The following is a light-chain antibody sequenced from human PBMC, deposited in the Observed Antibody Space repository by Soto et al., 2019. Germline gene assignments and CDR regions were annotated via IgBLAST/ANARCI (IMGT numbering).Light chain of an antibody. J-gene: IGKJ2*01. Sequence: EIVLTQSPGTLSLSPGERATLSCRASQSISSSYLAWYQQKPGQAPRLLIYGASSRATGIPDRFSGSGSGTDFTLTISRLEPEAFAGYYCQQYGGSPPYTFGQGTKLAI. CDR1: QSISSSY. V-gene: IGKV3-20*01. CDR3: QQYGGSPPYT. CDR2: GAS.